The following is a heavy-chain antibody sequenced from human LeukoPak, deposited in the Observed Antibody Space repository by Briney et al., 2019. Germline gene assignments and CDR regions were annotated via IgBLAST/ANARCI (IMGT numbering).Heavy chain of an antibody. J-gene: IGHJ5*02. V-gene: IGHV4-59*01. CDR1: GGSMSSYY. D-gene: IGHD3-3*01. Sequence: PSETLSLTCTVSGGSMSSYYWSWIRQPPGKGLEWIGYIYYSGTTKYNPSLKSRLTMSVDTSENQFSLRLSSVTAADTAVYDCARGSIFGVSINWFDPWGQGTLVTVSS. CDR3: ARGSIFGVSINWFDP. CDR2: IYYSGTT.